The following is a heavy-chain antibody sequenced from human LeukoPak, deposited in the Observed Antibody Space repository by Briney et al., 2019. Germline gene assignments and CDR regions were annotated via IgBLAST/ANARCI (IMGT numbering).Heavy chain of an antibody. Sequence: NSSETLSLTCTVSGGSISSSSYYWGWIRQTPGKGLEWIGYIYYSGSTNYNPSLKSRVTISVDTSKNQFSLKLSSVTAADTAVYYCARSILGYGDYGAFDIWGQGTMVTVSS. J-gene: IGHJ3*02. D-gene: IGHD4-17*01. V-gene: IGHV4-61*05. CDR1: GGSISSSSYY. CDR2: IYYSGST. CDR3: ARSILGYGDYGAFDI.